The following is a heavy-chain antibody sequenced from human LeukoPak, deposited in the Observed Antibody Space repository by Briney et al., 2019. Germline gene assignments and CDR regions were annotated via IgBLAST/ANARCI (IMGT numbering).Heavy chain of an antibody. J-gene: IGHJ4*02. CDR2: IYHSGST. D-gene: IGHD1-26*01. CDR3: ARGEYSGSYLLDY. Sequence: SGTLSLTCAVSGGSISSSNWWSWIRQPPGKGLEWIGEIYHSGSTNYNPSLKSRVTISVDTSKNQFSLKLSSVTAADTAVYYCARGEYSGSYLLDYWGQGTLVTVSS. V-gene: IGHV4-4*02. CDR1: GGSISSSNW.